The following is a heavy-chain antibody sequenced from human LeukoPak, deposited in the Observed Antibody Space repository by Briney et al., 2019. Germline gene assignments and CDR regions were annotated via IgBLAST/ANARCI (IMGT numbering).Heavy chain of an antibody. CDR1: GFTFSSYW. CDR3: ARRRVRIVVVPAVSYGMDV. CDR2: INHSGST. Sequence: GSLRLSCAASGFTFSSYWMSWVRQAPGKGLEWIGEINHSGSTNYNPSLKSRVTISVDTSKNQFSLKLSSVTAADTAVYYCARRRVRIVVVPAVSYGMDVWGQGTTVTVSS. D-gene: IGHD2-2*01. J-gene: IGHJ6*02. V-gene: IGHV4-34*01.